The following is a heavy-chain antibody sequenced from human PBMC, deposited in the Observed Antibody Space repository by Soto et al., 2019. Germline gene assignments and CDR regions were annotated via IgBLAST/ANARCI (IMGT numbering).Heavy chain of an antibody. CDR1: GFSLTTSGVG. Sequence: QITLNESGPTVVRPTETLTLTCRFSGFSLTTSGVGVGWIRQSPGKAPEWLALIYWDDDKRYSASLKSRLTITKDTSKNQVVLTVSDLYPTDTATYYCAHRVLRTVFGLVTTTAIYFDFWGQGTPGAVSS. D-gene: IGHD3-3*01. J-gene: IGHJ4*02. CDR2: IYWDDDK. CDR3: AHRVLRTVFGLVTTTAIYFDF. V-gene: IGHV2-5*02.